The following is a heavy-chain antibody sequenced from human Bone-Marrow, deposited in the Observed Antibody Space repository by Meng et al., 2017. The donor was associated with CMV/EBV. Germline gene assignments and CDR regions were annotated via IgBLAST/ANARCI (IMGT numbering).Heavy chain of an antibody. D-gene: IGHD3-10*01. J-gene: IGHJ5*02. Sequence: SETLSLTCTVSGGSISSYYWSWIRQPPGKGLEWIGYIYYSGSTNYNPSLKSRVTISVDTSKNQFSLKLSPVTAADTAVYYCARVRHYYGSGTQNWFDPWGQGTLVTGSS. CDR2: IYYSGST. CDR3: ARVRHYYGSGTQNWFDP. CDR1: GGSISSYY. V-gene: IGHV4-59*01.